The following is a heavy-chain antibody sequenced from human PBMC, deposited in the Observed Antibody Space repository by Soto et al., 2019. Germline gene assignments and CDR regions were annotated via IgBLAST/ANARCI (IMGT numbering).Heavy chain of an antibody. Sequence: ETLSLTCAVYGGSFSGYYWIWIRQPPGKGLEWIGEINHSGSTNYNPSLKSRVTISVDTSKNQFSLKLSSVTAADTAVYYCARVFSNGNYYHWYDASGQGSLVTVSS. CDR3: ARVFSNGNYYHWYDA. CDR2: INHSGST. D-gene: IGHD1-26*01. J-gene: IGHJ5*02. CDR1: GGSFSGYY. V-gene: IGHV4-34*01.